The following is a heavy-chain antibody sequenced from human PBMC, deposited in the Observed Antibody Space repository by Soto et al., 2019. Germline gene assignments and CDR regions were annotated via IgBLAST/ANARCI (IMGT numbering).Heavy chain of an antibody. V-gene: IGHV2-5*02. D-gene: IGHD2-2*02. CDR1: GFSLTTRGVG. J-gene: IGHJ5*02. Sequence: QITLKESAPALVKPTQTLTLTCNFSGFSLTTRGVGVGCIRQPPGKALEWLALIYWDDNKRYSPSLRNRLTIAKDASKNQVVLTMTNMDPVDTATYYCAHITGIGIYTSWFDPWGPGTLVTVSS. CDR3: AHITGIGIYTSWFDP. CDR2: IYWDDNK.